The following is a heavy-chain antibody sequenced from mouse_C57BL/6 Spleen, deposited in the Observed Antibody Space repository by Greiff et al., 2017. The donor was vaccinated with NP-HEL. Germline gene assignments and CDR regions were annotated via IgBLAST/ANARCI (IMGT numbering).Heavy chain of an antibody. D-gene: IGHD4-1*01. Sequence: VQLQQSGAELVMPGASVKLSCKASGYTFTSYWMHWVKQRPGQGLEWIGEIDPSDSYTNYNQKFKGKSTLTVDKSSSTAYMQLISLTSEDSAVYYCARSGTGFAYWGQGTLVTVSA. CDR2: IDPSDSYT. V-gene: IGHV1-69*01. CDR3: ARSGTGFAY. J-gene: IGHJ3*01. CDR1: GYTFTSYW.